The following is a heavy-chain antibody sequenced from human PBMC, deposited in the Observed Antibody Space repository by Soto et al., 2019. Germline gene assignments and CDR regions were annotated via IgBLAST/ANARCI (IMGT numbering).Heavy chain of an antibody. V-gene: IGHV4-39*01. CDR2: IYYSGST. Sequence: PSETLSLTCTVSGGSISSSSYYWGWIRQPPGKGLEWIGSIYYSGSTYYNPSLKSRVTISVDTSKNQFSLKLSSVTAADTAVYYCARYSSAHPHYYYGMDVWGQGTTVTVSS. CDR3: ARYSSAHPHYYYGMDV. J-gene: IGHJ6*02. D-gene: IGHD4-4*01. CDR1: GGSISSSSYY.